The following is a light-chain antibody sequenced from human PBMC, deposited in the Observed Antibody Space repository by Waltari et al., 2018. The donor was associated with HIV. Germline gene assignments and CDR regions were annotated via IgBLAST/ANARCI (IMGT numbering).Light chain of an antibody. CDR2: DAS. J-gene: IGKJ2*01. Sequence: EIVLSQSPASLSLSPGERATLSCRASQSLSNYLAWYLQKPGQAPRLLIYDASTMVTGIPSRFRCSGSGTDFTLTISSLDPGDFAIYYCQHRGDWYTFGQGTKLEI. V-gene: IGKV3-11*01. CDR3: QHRGDWYT. CDR1: QSLSNY.